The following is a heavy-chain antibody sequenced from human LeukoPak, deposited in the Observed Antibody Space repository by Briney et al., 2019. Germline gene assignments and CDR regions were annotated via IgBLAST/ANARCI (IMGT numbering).Heavy chain of an antibody. V-gene: IGHV3-23*01. D-gene: IGHD6-6*01. J-gene: IGHJ6*02. CDR2: ISGSGGST. CDR3: ANSYSSSARGNYYYGMDV. Sequence: GGSLRLSCAASGFTFSSYAMSWVRQAPGKGLEWVSAISGSGGSTYYADSVKGRFTISRDNSKNTLYLQMDSLRAGDTAVYYCANSYSSSARGNYYYGMDVWGQGTTVTVSS. CDR1: GFTFSSYA.